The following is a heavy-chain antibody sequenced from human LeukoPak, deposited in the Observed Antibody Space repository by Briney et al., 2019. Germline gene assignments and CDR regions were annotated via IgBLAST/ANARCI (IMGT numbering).Heavy chain of an antibody. CDR2: IIPILGIA. J-gene: IGHJ6*02. D-gene: IGHD3-22*01. Sequence: GASVKVSCKASGGTFSSYAISWVRQAPGQGLEWMGRIIPILGIANYAQKFQGRVTITADKSTSTAYMELSSLRSEDTAVYYCANNYDSSGYYKYYYYYYGMDVWGQGTTVTVSS. V-gene: IGHV1-69*04. CDR1: GGTFSSYA. CDR3: ANNYDSSGYYKYYYYYYGMDV.